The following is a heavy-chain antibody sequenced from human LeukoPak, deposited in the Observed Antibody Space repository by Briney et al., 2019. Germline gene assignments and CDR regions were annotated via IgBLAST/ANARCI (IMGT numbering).Heavy chain of an antibody. V-gene: IGHV1-2*02. CDR3: ARDSREVRGGDCLDV. D-gene: IGHD2-21*02. Sequence: ASVKVSCKASGYTFTGYYMHWVRQAPGQGLEWMGWINPNSGGTNYAQKFQGRVTMTRDTSITTAYMELSRLRSDDTAVYYCARDSREVRGGDCLDVWGKGTTVTVSS. CDR1: GYTFTGYY. CDR2: INPNSGGT. J-gene: IGHJ6*04.